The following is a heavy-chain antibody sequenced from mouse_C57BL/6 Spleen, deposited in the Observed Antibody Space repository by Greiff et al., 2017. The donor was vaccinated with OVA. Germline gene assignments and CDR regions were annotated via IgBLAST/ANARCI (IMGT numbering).Heavy chain of an antibody. CDR2: IRSKSSNYAT. D-gene: IGHD2-4*01. J-gene: IGHJ2*01. Sequence: EVQLVESGGGLVQPKGSLKLSCAASGFTFNTYAMHWVRQAPGKGLEWVARIRSKSSNYATYYADSVKDRFTISRDDSQSMLYLQMNNLKTEDTAMDYCVRDGNYDYDFDYWGQGTTLTVSS. CDR3: VRDGNYDYDFDY. CDR1: GFTFNTYA. V-gene: IGHV10-3*01.